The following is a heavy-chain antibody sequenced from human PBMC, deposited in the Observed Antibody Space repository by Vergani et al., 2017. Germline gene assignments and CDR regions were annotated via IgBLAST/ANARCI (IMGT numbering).Heavy chain of an antibody. CDR3: ATARLLPAAHYSFDC. CDR2: IYSGVET. Sequence: ELQLVESGGGLVQPGGSLRLSCAASGSTVSGNYMTWVRQAPGKGLEWVSHIYSGVETYYADSVKGRVTISRDNAKNSLYLQMNSLGAEDTAVYYCATARLLPAAHYSFDCCRERILITFSS. V-gene: IGHV3-66*01. D-gene: IGHD2-2*01. J-gene: IGHJ4*02. CDR1: GSTVSGNY.